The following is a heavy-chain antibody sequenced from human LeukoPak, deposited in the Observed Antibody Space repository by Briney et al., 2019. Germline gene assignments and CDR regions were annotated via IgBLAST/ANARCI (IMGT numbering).Heavy chain of an antibody. Sequence: GRSLRLSCAASGFTFSTYWMDWVRQAPGKGLVWVSRINSDGSSTSYADSVKGRFTISRDNAKNTLYLQMSSLRAEDTAVYYCARDLGQYYDTSDNWFDPWGQGTLVTVSS. J-gene: IGHJ5*02. CDR2: INSDGSST. CDR1: GFTFSTYW. CDR3: ARDLGQYYDTSDNWFDP. V-gene: IGHV3-74*01. D-gene: IGHD3-22*01.